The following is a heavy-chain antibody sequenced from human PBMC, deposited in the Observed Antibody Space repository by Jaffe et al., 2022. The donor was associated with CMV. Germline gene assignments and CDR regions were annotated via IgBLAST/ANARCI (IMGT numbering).Heavy chain of an antibody. V-gene: IGHV4-34*01. CDR2: INHSGST. J-gene: IGHJ5*02. CDR1: GGSFSGYY. Sequence: QVQLQQWGAGLLKPSETLSLTCAVYGGSFSGYYWSWIRQPPGKGLEWIGEINHSGSTNYNPSLKSRVTISVDTSKNQFSLKLSSVTAADTAVYYCARGVTIFGVVIWVLGRGGWFDPWGQGTLVTVSS. CDR3: ARGVTIFGVVIWVLGRGGWFDP. D-gene: IGHD3-3*01.